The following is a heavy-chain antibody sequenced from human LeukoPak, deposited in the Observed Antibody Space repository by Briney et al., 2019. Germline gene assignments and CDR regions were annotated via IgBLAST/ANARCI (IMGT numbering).Heavy chain of an antibody. CDR1: GFTFSSYS. V-gene: IGHV3-48*01. Sequence: GGSLRLSCAASGFTFSSYSMNWVRQAPGKGLEWVSSISSSSSTIYYADSVKGRFTISRDNAKNSLYLQMNSLRAEDTAVYYCARDGIRGYYYDSSGKIFWDWGQGTLVTVSS. CDR2: ISSSSSTI. D-gene: IGHD3-22*01. CDR3: ARDGIRGYYYDSSGKIFWD. J-gene: IGHJ4*02.